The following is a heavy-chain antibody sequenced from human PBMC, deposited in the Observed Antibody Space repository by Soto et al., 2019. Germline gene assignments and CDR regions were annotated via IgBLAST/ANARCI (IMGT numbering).Heavy chain of an antibody. D-gene: IGHD1-26*01. V-gene: IGHV3-23*01. CDR2: ISGSGGST. CDR1: GFTFSSYA. CDR3: AKTVGATILRWFDP. Sequence: LRLSCAASGFTFSSYAMSWVRQAPGKGLEWVSAISGSGGSTYYADSVKGRFTISRDNSKNTLYLQMNSLRAEDTAVYYCAKTVGATILRWFDPWGQGTLVTVSS. J-gene: IGHJ5*02.